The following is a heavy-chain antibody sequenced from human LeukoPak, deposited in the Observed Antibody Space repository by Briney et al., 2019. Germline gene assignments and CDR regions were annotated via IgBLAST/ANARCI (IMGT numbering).Heavy chain of an antibody. V-gene: IGHV1-46*01. CDR3: ARDQEGFDY. CDR1: GYTFTSYG. CDR2: IYPRDGST. Sequence: ASVKFSCKASGYTFTSYGISWVRQAPGQGLEWMGMIYPRDGSTSYAQKFQGRVTVTRDTSTSTVHMELSGLRSEDTAVYYCARDQEGFDYWGQGTLVTVSS. J-gene: IGHJ4*02.